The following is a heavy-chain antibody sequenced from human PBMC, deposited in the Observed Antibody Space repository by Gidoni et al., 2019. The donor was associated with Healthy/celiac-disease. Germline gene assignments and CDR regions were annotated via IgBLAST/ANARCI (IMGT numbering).Heavy chain of an antibody. CDR3: ATAAMVRGVIMQPLGY. J-gene: IGHJ4*02. CDR2: LDPEDGET. V-gene: IGHV1-24*01. CDR1: GYTLTDLS. Sequence: QVQLVQSGAEVKKPGASVKVSCRVAGYTLTDLSMHWVRQAPGKGLEWMGGLDPEDGETIYAQKFQGRVTMTEDTSTDTAYMELSSLRSEDTAVYYCATAAMVRGVIMQPLGYWGQGTLVTVSS. D-gene: IGHD3-10*01.